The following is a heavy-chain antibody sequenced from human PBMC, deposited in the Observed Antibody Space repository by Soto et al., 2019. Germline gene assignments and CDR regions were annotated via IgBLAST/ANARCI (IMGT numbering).Heavy chain of an antibody. CDR2: ISGSGGST. J-gene: IGHJ4*02. CDR3: VKVGTWYYYDSSGYPLYFDY. V-gene: IGHV3-23*01. CDR1: GFTFSSYA. Sequence: PGGSLRLSCAASGFTFSSYAMSWVRQAPGKGLEWVSAISGSGGSTYYADSVKGRFTISRDNSKNTLYLQMNSLRAEDTAVYYCVKVGTWYYYDSSGYPLYFDYWGQGTLVTVSS. D-gene: IGHD3-22*01.